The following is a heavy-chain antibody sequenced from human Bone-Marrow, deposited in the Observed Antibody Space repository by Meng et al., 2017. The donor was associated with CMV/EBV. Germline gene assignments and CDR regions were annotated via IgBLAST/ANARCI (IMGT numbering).Heavy chain of an antibody. D-gene: IGHD3-10*01. V-gene: IGHV3-74*01. CDR2: INSDGSST. CDR1: GLTFSSYW. J-gene: IGHJ4*02. CDR3: AKSPITMVRGVSGVPDY. Sequence: GESLKISCAASGLTFSSYWMHWVRQAPGKGLVWVSRINSDGSSTSYADSVKGRFTISRDNAKNTLYLQMNSLRAEDTAVYYCAKSPITMVRGVSGVPDYWGQGTLVTVSS.